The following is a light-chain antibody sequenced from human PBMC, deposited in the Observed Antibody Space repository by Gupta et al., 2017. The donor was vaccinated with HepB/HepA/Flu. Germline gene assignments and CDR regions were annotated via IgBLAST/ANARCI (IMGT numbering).Light chain of an antibody. V-gene: IGLV2-11*01. CDR1: SSDVGGYNY. J-gene: IGLJ2*01. CDR3: CSYAGSYTFVV. Sequence: QSALTQPRSVSGSPGQSVTISCTGTSSDVGGYNYVSWYQQHPGKAPKLMIYDVSKRPSGVPYRFSGSKSGNTASLIISGLQAEDEADYYCCSYAGSYTFVVFGGGTTLTVI. CDR2: DVS.